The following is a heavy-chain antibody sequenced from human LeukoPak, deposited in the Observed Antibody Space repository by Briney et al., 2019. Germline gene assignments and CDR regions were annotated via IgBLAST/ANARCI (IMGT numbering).Heavy chain of an antibody. Sequence: PSETLSLTCAVYGGSFSGYYWSWIRQPPGKGLEWIGEINHSGSTNYNPSLKSRVTISVDTSKNQFSLKLSSVTAADTAVYYCATEGLGYCTNGVCYNGYWGPGTLVTVSS. V-gene: IGHV4-34*01. CDR2: INHSGST. CDR3: ATEGLGYCTNGVCYNGY. D-gene: IGHD2-8*01. CDR1: GGSFSGYY. J-gene: IGHJ4*02.